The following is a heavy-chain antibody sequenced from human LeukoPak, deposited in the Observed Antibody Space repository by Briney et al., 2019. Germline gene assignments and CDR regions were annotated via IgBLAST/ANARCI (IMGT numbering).Heavy chain of an antibody. D-gene: IGHD1-26*01. CDR1: GFTFSSYW. CDR2: IKQDGSEK. Sequence: GGSLRLSCAASGFTFSSYWMSCVRQAPGKGLEWVANIKQDGSEKYYVDSVKGRFTISRDNAKNSLYLQMNSLRAEDAAVYYCARDSGSYLEALYFDYWGQGTLVTVSS. J-gene: IGHJ4*02. V-gene: IGHV3-7*04. CDR3: ARDSGSYLEALYFDY.